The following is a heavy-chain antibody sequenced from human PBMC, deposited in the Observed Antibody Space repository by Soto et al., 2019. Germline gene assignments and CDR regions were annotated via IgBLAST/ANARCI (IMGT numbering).Heavy chain of an antibody. CDR1: GFTFSSYA. D-gene: IGHD6-13*01. CDR2: ISYDGSNK. V-gene: IGHV3-30-3*01. J-gene: IGHJ4*02. CDR3: AIGKVGIAAAGKLDY. Sequence: QVQLVESGGGVVQPGRSLRLSCAASGFTFSSYAMHWVRQAPGKGLEWVAVISYDGSNKYYADSVKGRFTISRDNSKNTLYLQMNSLRAEDTAVYYCAIGKVGIAAAGKLDYWGQGTLVTVSS.